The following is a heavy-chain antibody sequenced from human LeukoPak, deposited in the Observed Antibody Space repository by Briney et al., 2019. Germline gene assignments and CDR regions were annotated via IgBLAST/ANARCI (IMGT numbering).Heavy chain of an antibody. J-gene: IGHJ4*02. CDR2: IYYSGST. Sequence: SETLSLTCTVSGGSISSSSYYWGWIRQPPGKGLEWIGSIYYSGSTYYNPSLKSRVTISVDTSKNQFSLKLSSVTAADTAVYYCARDQGAAAWGWGQGTLVTVSS. D-gene: IGHD6-13*01. CDR3: ARDQGAAAWG. CDR1: GGSISSSSYY. V-gene: IGHV4-39*07.